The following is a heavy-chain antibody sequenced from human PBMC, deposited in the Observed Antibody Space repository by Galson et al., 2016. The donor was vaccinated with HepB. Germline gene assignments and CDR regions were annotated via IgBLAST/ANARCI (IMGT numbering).Heavy chain of an antibody. Sequence: SLRLSCAASGFTFSSYSMNWVRQAPGKGLEWVSYISSSSRTIYYADSVKGRFTISRDKARNSLFLQMNSLRAEDTAVYYCARDGQLLSGTFDYWGQGTLVTVSS. D-gene: IGHD2-2*01. J-gene: IGHJ4*02. CDR1: GFTFSSYS. V-gene: IGHV3-48*01. CDR2: ISSSSRTI. CDR3: ARDGQLLSGTFDY.